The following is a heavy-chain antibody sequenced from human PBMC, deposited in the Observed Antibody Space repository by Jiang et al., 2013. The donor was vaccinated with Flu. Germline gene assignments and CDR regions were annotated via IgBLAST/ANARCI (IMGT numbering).Heavy chain of an antibody. Sequence: CGAEVKKPGASVKVSCKASGYTFTSYYMHWVRQAPGQGLEWMGIINPSGGSTSYAQKFQGRVTMTRDTSTSTVYMELSSLRSEDTAVYYXARDTAMESYGMDVVGPRDHGHRLL. CDR2: INPSGGST. J-gene: IGHJ6*02. D-gene: IGHD5-18*01. CDR3: ARDTAMESYGMDV. V-gene: IGHV1-46*01. CDR1: GYTFTSYY.